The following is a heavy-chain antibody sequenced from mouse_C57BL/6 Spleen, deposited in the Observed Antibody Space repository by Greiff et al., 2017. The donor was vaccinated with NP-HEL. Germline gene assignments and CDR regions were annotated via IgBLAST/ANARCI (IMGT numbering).Heavy chain of an antibody. J-gene: IGHJ1*03. CDR3: ARDSKYDGYYRGYFDV. Sequence: EVKLEESGGGLVKPGGSLKLSCAASGFTFSSYAMSWVRQTPEKRLEWVATISDGGSYTYYPDNVKGRFTISRDTAKNNLYLQMSHLKSEDTAMYYCARDSKYDGYYRGYFDVRGTGTTVTVSS. D-gene: IGHD2-3*01. V-gene: IGHV5-4*01. CDR1: GFTFSSYA. CDR2: ISDGGSYT.